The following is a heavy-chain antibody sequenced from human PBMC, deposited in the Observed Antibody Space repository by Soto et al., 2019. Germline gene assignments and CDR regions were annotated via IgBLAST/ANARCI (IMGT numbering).Heavy chain of an antibody. CDR3: ARPPGYISDWYYFDL. CDR2: ISPKSGGT. D-gene: IGHD6-19*01. V-gene: IGHV1-2*02. Sequence: QVQLVQSGAEVKKPGDSVKVSCEASGYTFIDYYMPWVRQAPGQGFEWMGRISPKSGGTTYAQKFQGRVTMTWDTSLNTAYMELSRLMSEDTAVYYCARPPGYISDWYYFDLWGQGTLVTVSS. J-gene: IGHJ4*01. CDR1: GYTFIDYY.